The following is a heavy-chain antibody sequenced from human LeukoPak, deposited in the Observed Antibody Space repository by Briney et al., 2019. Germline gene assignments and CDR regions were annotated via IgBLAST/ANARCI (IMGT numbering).Heavy chain of an antibody. CDR1: GYTFTSYG. CDR2: ISAYNGNT. V-gene: IGHV1-18*01. CDR3: ARDIVATIGDYYGMDV. D-gene: IGHD5-12*01. Sequence: GASVKVSCKASGYTFTSYGISWVRQAPGQGLEWMGWISAYNGNTNYAQKLQGRVTMTTDTSTSTAYMELRSLRSDDTAVYYCARDIVATIGDYYGMDVWGQGTTVTVSS. J-gene: IGHJ6*02.